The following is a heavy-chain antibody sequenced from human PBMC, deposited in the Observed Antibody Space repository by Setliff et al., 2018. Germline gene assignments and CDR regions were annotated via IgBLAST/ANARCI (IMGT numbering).Heavy chain of an antibody. V-gene: IGHV4-34*01. J-gene: IGHJ3*02. CDR2: INHSGCT. CDR1: GGSFSGYY. CDR3: ARSVVVIAYDAFDI. D-gene: IGHD2-21*01. Sequence: SETLSLTCAVYGGSFSGYYWGWIRQPPGKGREWIGEINHSGCTYYNPSLKSRVTISVDTSKNQFSLKLSSVTAADTAVYYCARSVVVIAYDAFDIWGQGTMVTVSS.